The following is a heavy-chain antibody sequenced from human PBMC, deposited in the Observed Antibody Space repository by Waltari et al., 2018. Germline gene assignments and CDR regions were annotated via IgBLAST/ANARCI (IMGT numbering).Heavy chain of an antibody. J-gene: IGHJ6*03. Sequence: EVQLVETGGGLIKPGGSLRLACAASGFTVSTNYMSWVRPAPGKGLQWGAVIYSGGSTYYADSVKGRFTISRDNSKNTLYLQMNSLRAEDTAVYYCARARWTYYYGSGSYRPSYYYYYMDVWGKGTTVTVSS. CDR2: IYSGGST. V-gene: IGHV3-53*02. CDR3: ARARWTYYYGSGSYRPSYYYYYMDV. CDR1: GFTVSTNY. D-gene: IGHD3-10*01.